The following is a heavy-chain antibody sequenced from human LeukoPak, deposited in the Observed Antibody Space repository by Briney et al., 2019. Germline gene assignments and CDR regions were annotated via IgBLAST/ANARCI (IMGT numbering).Heavy chain of an antibody. CDR2: IGGSGTTI. V-gene: IGHV3-48*03. CDR3: ARVVGAASRPSWFDP. Sequence: GGSLRLSCAASGFTFSSFEMNWVRQAPGKGLEWVSYIGGSGTTIYYPDSVKGRFTISRDNAKNSLYLQMNSLRAEDTAVYYCARVVGAASRPSWFDPWGQGTLVTVSS. J-gene: IGHJ5*02. CDR1: GFTFSSFE. D-gene: IGHD6-6*01.